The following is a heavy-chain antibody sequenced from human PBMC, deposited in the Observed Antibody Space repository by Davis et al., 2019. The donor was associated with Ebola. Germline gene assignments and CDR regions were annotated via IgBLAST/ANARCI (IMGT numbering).Heavy chain of an antibody. CDR1: GYTFSNYY. D-gene: IGHD2-2*01. V-gene: IGHV1-46*01. Sequence: ASVKVSCKAFGYTFSNYYIHWVRQAPGQGLEWMGIINPSGGSTSYAQKFQGRVTMTRDTSTSTVYMELSSLRSEDTAVYYCARGRVVPASYYMDVWGKGTTVTVSS. CDR3: ARGRVVPASYYMDV. CDR2: INPSGGST. J-gene: IGHJ6*03.